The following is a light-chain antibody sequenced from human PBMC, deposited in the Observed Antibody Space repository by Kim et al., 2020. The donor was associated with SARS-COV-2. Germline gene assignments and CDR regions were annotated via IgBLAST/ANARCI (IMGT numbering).Light chain of an antibody. CDR1: SSDVGTYNF. Sequence: QSALSQPASVSGSPGQSITISCTGTSSDVGTYNFVSWYQQHPGRAPKLMIYDVSNRPSGVSSRFSGSKSGNTASLTISGLQAEYEADYYCSSYTSSDSVIFGGWTKVTVL. CDR2: DVS. J-gene: IGLJ2*01. V-gene: IGLV2-14*03. CDR3: SSYTSSDSVI.